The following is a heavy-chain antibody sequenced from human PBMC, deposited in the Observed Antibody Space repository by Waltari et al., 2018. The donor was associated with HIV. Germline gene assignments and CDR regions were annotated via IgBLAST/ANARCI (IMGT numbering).Heavy chain of an antibody. V-gene: IGHV1-2*02. Sequence: QVQLVQSGAEVKKPGASVKVSCKASGYTFTGYYMHWVRQDPGQGLEWMGWINPNSGGTNYAQKFQGRVTMTRDTSISTAYMELSRLRSDDTAVYYCARVNWSSGGYWGEYFQHWGQGTLVTVSS. D-gene: IGHD6-19*01. J-gene: IGHJ1*01. CDR3: ARVNWSSGGYWGEYFQH. CDR1: GYTFTGYY. CDR2: INPNSGGT.